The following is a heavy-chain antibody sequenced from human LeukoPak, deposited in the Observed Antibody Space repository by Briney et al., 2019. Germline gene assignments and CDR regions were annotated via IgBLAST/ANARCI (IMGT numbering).Heavy chain of an antibody. Sequence: SETLSLTCAVYGGSFSGYYWSWIRQPPGKGLEWIGEINHSGSTNYNPSLKSRVTISVDTSKNQFSLKLSSVTAADTAVYYCARGGKVRYFDWLLSAWGQGTLVTVSP. CDR3: ARGGKVRYFDWLLSA. D-gene: IGHD3-9*01. V-gene: IGHV4-34*01. J-gene: IGHJ5*02. CDR1: GGSFSGYY. CDR2: INHSGST.